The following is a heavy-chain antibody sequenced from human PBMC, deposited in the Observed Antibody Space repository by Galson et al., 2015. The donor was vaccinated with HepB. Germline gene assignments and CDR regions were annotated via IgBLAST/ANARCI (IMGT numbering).Heavy chain of an antibody. Sequence: QSGAEVKKPGESLKISCKGSGYSFTSYWIGWVRQMPGKGLEWMGIIYPGDSDTRYSPSFQGQVTISADKSISTAYLQWSSLKASDTAMYYCARLNYDILTGYSNGGGFDPWGQGTLVTVSS. CDR1: GYSFTSYW. CDR3: ARLNYDILTGYSNGGGFDP. V-gene: IGHV5-51*03. J-gene: IGHJ5*02. D-gene: IGHD3-9*01. CDR2: IYPGDSDT.